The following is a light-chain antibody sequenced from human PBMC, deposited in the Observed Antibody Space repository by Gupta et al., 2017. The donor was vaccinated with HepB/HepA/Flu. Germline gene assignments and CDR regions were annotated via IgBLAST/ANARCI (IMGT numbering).Light chain of an antibody. CDR2: AVG. CDR1: QTNGSY. J-gene: IGKJ3*01. Sequence: DIQLTPSPASLSASVEDTVRLSCRASQTNGSYLNWYQKKPGKAPRFLMHAVGSLESGVPSRFSGGGSGTDFTLIISGLQPEDFATYYCQQSFIPPFTFGPGTKVDVK. CDR3: QQSFIPPFT. V-gene: IGKV1-39*01.